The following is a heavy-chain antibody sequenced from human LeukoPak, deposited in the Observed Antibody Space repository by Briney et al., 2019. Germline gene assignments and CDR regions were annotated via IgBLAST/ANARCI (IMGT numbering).Heavy chain of an antibody. J-gene: IGHJ5*02. V-gene: IGHV4-34*01. CDR1: GGSFSGYY. CDR3: ARHVRKRGIAVAGTRCWFDP. Sequence: SETLSLTCAVYGGSFSGYYWSWIRQPPGKGLEWIGSVYYSGSTYYHPSLKIRVTMSVDTSKNQFSLKLSSVTAADTAVYYCARHVRKRGIAVAGTRCWFDPWRQGPLVSVLS. D-gene: IGHD6-19*01. CDR2: VYYSGST.